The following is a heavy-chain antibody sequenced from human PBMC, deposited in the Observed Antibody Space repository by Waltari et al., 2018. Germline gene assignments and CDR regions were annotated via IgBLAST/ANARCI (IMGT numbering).Heavy chain of an antibody. CDR2: MSGSHGSM. CDR1: GFTFSSFA. Sequence: VQLLESGGDLVQPGRSLRLSCAASGFTFSSFAMSWVRQPPGKGLEWVSTMSGSHGSMCYADSAKGRFTISRDNSGKVLYLQMNSLRVEDSAIYYCAKGMVNGPKRGHDFWGQGTLVTVLS. V-gene: IGHV3-23*01. J-gene: IGHJ4*02. CDR3: AKGMVNGPKRGHDF. D-gene: IGHD3-10*01.